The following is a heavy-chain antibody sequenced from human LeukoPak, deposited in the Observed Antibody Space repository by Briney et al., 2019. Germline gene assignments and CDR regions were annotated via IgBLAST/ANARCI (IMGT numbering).Heavy chain of an antibody. CDR1: GYTFTGPY. Sequence: ASVKVSCKASGYTFTGPYIHWMRQAPGQGLEWMGWTNPNSGATKYAQKFQGRVTVTRDTSTSTAYMELSGLRGDDTAAYYCARVEYCTKGVCINFDLWGQGTLVTVSS. CDR3: ARVEYCTKGVCINFDL. CDR2: TNPNSGAT. V-gene: IGHV1-2*02. J-gene: IGHJ4*02. D-gene: IGHD2-8*01.